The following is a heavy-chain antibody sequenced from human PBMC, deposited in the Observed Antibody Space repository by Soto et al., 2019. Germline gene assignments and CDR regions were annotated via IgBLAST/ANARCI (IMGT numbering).Heavy chain of an antibody. CDR1: GFTFSSYA. Sequence: GGSLRLSCAASGFTFSSYAMHWVRQAPGKGLEWVAVISYDGSNKYYADSVKGRFTISRDNSKNTLYLQMNSLRAEDTAVYYCARGETRITIFGVAQTAHHNYGMDVWGQGTTVTVSS. CDR3: ARGETRITIFGVAQTAHHNYGMDV. CDR2: ISYDGSNK. V-gene: IGHV3-30-3*01. D-gene: IGHD3-3*01. J-gene: IGHJ6*02.